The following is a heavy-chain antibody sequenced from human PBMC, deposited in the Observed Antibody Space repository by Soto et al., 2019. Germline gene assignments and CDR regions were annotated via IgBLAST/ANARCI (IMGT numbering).Heavy chain of an antibody. Sequence: ELQLVESGGGVIQPGGSLRLSCAASGFTVSAKYLTWVRRAPGRGLEWVSVIYRSGKIYYPDSVRGRFTTSRDDSQNTFFLHMNTLRVEDAAVYYCARDSGLIRENYGMDVWGQGTKVAVSS. J-gene: IGHJ6*02. CDR3: ARDSGLIRENYGMDV. CDR1: GFTVSAKY. V-gene: IGHV3-53*01. D-gene: IGHD5-12*01. CDR2: IYRSGKI.